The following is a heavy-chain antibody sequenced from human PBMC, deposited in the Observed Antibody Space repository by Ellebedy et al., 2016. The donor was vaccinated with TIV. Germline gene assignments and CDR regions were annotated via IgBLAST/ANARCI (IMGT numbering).Heavy chain of an antibody. CDR2: MYPGDSET. V-gene: IGHV5-51*01. Sequence: GESLKISCQASGYSFTNYWIGWVRQMPGKGLEWMGNMYPGDSETRYSPSFQGQVTISADKSISTAYLQRSRLKASDTAMYYCARLWGSGTHNWFDPWGQGTLVTVSS. CDR1: GYSFTNYW. CDR3: ARLWGSGTHNWFDP. J-gene: IGHJ5*02. D-gene: IGHD3-10*01.